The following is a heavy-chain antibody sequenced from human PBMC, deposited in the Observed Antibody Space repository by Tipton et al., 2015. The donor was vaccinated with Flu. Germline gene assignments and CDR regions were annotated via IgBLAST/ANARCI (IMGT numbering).Heavy chain of an antibody. CDR2: VSYNGNT. Sequence: TLSLTCSVSGGSISYYYWGWIRQPPGKGLEWIGTVSYNGNTYYNPSLKSRVIVSADTSRVHFSLMLTSVTAADTAVYYCARDLPTYNNYGTTFDNWGQGILVTVSS. CDR1: GGSISYYY. D-gene: IGHD4-11*01. V-gene: IGHV4-39*07. CDR3: ARDLPTYNNYGTTFDN. J-gene: IGHJ4*02.